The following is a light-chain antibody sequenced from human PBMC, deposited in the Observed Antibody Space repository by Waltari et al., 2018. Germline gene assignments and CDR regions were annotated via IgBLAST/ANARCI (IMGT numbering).Light chain of an antibody. V-gene: IGKV3-15*01. J-gene: IGKJ2*01. Sequence: ETVMTQSPATLSVSPGERATLSCRASQSVAGNLAWYRQKSGQAHRLLFYGSSTSSTVIPARLCCSGSWTQFTLTISSLQSEDFAVDYCQQYDHWPYIFGQWTKLQIK. CDR3: QQYDHWPYI. CDR2: GSS. CDR1: QSVAGN.